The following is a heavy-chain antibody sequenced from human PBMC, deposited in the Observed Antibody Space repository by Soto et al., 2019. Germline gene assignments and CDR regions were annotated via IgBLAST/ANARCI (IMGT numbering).Heavy chain of an antibody. V-gene: IGHV1-46*01. CDR1: GYTFSNYY. D-gene: IGHD2-15*01. J-gene: IGHJ4*02. CDR3: AREGATAAKMFDD. CDR2: INPNGDTT. Sequence: ASVKVSCKASGYTFSNYYMHWVRQAPGQGLEWMGGINPNGDTTYYAQKFLGRLTVTRDTSTSTVYMELSSLRSDDTAVYYCAREGATAAKMFDDWGQGTLVPVSS.